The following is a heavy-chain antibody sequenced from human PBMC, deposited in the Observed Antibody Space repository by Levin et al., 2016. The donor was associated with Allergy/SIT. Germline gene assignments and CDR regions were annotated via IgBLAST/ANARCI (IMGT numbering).Heavy chain of an antibody. CDR3: ARGGSTFWSGTNTFSFYPMVV. J-gene: IGHJ6*02. CDR2: IYYSGSA. V-gene: IGHV4-31*03. CDR1: GGSISSGGYF. D-gene: IGHD3-3*01. Sequence: SETLSLTCTVSGGSISSGGYFWTWIRQHPVKGLEWLGCIYYSGSAYYNPSLKNRVIISVDTSKNQFSLTLSSVTAADTALYYCARGGSTFWSGTNTFSFYPMVVWGQGTTVTVSS.